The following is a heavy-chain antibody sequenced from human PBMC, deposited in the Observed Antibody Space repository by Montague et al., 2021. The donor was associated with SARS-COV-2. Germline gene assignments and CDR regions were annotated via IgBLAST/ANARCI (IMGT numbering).Heavy chain of an antibody. CDR3: ARANGYYFYF. D-gene: IGHD2-8*01. CDR2: INHSGST. J-gene: IGHJ4*02. Sequence: SETLSLTCAVYGGSFSGYYWSWIRQPPGKGLEWVGEINHSGSTNYNPSLKSRVTISLDTSRNQFSLKLSSVTAADTAVYYCARANGYYFYFWGQGTLVTVSS. V-gene: IGHV4-34*01. CDR1: GGSFSGYY.